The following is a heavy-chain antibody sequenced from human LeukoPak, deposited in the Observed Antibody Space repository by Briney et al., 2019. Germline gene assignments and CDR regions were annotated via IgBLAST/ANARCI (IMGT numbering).Heavy chain of an antibody. J-gene: IGHJ3*02. V-gene: IGHV1-18*01. CDR1: GYTFTSYG. Sequence: GASVKVSCKASGYTFTSYGMSWVRQAPGQGLEWMGWISGYNGNTNSAQKLQGRVSMTTDTSTSTAYMELRSLRSDDTAVYYCARDRSPDFWSGDYRDAFDIWGQGTMVTVSS. CDR2: ISGYNGNT. CDR3: ARDRSPDFWSGDYRDAFDI. D-gene: IGHD3-3*01.